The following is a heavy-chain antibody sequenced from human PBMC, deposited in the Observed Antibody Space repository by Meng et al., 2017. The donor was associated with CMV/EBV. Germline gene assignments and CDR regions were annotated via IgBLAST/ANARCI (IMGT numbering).Heavy chain of an antibody. D-gene: IGHD4-17*01. CDR2: ISGSGGST. CDR3: AKGGDGDYVYFDY. V-gene: IGHV3-23*01. J-gene: IGHJ4*02. CDR1: GFTFSSYA. Sequence: CAASGFTFSSYAMSWVRQAPGKGLEWVSAISGSGGSTYYADSVKGRFTISRDNSKNTLYLQMNSLRAEDTAVYYCAKGGDGDYVYFDYWGQGTLVTVSS.